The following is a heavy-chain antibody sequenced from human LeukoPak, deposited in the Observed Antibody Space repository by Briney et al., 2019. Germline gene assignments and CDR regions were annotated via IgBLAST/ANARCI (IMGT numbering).Heavy chain of an antibody. V-gene: IGHV4-30-2*01. CDR1: GGSISSGGYY. CDR3: ARESVEFGEGWFDP. J-gene: IGHJ5*02. Sequence: PSETLSLTCTVSGGSISSGGYYWSWIRQPPGKGLEWIGYIYHSGSTYYNPSLKSRVTISVDRSKNQFSLKLSSVTAADTAVYYCARESVEFGEGWFDPWGQGTLVTVSS. D-gene: IGHD3-10*01. CDR2: IYHSGST.